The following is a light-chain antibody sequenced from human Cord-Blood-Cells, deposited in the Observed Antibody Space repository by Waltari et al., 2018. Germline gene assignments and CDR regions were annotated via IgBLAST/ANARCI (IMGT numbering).Light chain of an antibody. V-gene: IGLV3-25*03. CDR2: KDS. CDR1: ALPKQY. J-gene: IGLJ2*01. Sequence: SYELTQPPSVSVSPGQTARITCSGDALPKQYAYWYQQKPGQAPVLVIYKDSERPSGIHERFSGSSSGTTVTLTISGVQAEDEADYYCQSADSSGTVVFGGGTKLTVL. CDR3: QSADSSGTVV.